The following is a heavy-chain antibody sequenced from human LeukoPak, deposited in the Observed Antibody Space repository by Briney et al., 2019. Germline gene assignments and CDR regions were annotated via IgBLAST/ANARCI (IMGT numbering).Heavy chain of an antibody. Sequence: GGSLRLSCTASGFTVSSNYMSWVRQAPGKGLEWVSVIYSGGSTCHADSVKGRFTISRDNSKNTLYLQMNSLRVEDTAVYYCVSAPGSGNDYWGQGTLVTVSS. CDR1: GFTVSSNY. V-gene: IGHV3-66*01. J-gene: IGHJ4*02. CDR2: IYSGGST. CDR3: VSAPGSGNDY. D-gene: IGHD3-10*01.